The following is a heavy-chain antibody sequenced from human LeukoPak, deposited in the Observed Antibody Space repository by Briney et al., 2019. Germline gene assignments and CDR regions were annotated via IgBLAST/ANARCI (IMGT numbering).Heavy chain of an antibody. D-gene: IGHD2-2*02. CDR3: ASAGCSSTSCYTPFDY. CDR1: GYSFTSYW. J-gene: IGHJ4*02. Sequence: GESLKISCKGSGYSFTSYWIGWVRQMPGKGLEWMGIIYPGDSDTRYSPSFQGQVTISADKSISTAYLQWSSLKASDTAMYYCASAGCSSTSCYTPFDYWGQGTLVTVSS. CDR2: IYPGDSDT. V-gene: IGHV5-51*01.